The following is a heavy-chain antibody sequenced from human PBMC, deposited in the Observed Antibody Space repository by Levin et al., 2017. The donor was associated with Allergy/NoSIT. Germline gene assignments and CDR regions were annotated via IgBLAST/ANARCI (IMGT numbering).Heavy chain of an antibody. V-gene: IGHV3-30-3*01. Sequence: PGGSLRLSCAASGFTFSSYAMHWVRQAPGKGLEWVAVISYDGSNKYYADSVKGRFTISRDNSKNTLYLQMNSLRAEDTAVYYCARDWYVMGSYATQNVDYWGQGTLVTVSS. CDR3: ARDWYVMGSYATQNVDY. CDR1: GFTFSSYA. D-gene: IGHD2-2*01. CDR2: ISYDGSNK. J-gene: IGHJ4*02.